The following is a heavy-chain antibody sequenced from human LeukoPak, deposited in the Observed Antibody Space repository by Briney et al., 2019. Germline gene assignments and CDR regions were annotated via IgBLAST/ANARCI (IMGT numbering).Heavy chain of an antibody. CDR3: ARVEEGYGSGRRENYYYYYMDV. CDR1: GYTFTGYY. Sequence: ASVKVSCKASGYTFTGYYMHWVRQAPGQGLEWMGIINPSGGSTSYAQKFQGRVTMTRDMSTSTVYMELSSLRSEDTAVYYCARVEEGYGSGRRENYYYYYMDVWGKGTTVTISS. D-gene: IGHD3-10*01. CDR2: INPSGGST. V-gene: IGHV1-46*01. J-gene: IGHJ6*03.